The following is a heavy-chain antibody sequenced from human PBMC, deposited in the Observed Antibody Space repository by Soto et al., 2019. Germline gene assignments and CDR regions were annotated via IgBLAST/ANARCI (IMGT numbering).Heavy chain of an antibody. Sequence: ASVKVSCKASGYTFTSYGISWVRQAPGQGLEWMGWISAYNGNTNYAQKLQGRVTMTTDTSTSTAYMELRSLRSDDTAVYYCARDSGGAVYDYIWGKQRKHWFDPWGQGTLVTVSS. V-gene: IGHV1-18*01. CDR3: ARDSGGAVYDYIWGKQRKHWFDP. D-gene: IGHD3-16*01. CDR1: GYTFTSYG. CDR2: ISAYNGNT. J-gene: IGHJ5*02.